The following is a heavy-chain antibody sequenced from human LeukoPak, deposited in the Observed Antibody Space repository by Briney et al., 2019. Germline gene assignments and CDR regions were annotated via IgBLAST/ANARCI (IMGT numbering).Heavy chain of an antibody. D-gene: IGHD3-10*01. V-gene: IGHV4-31*03. Sequence: SETLSLTCTVSGGSISSGGYYWSWIRQHPGKGLEWIGYIYYSGSTYYNPSLKSRVTISVDTSKNQFSLKLSSVTAADTAVYYCARGRLWFGELLNPTYFDYWGQGTLVTVSS. CDR2: IYYSGST. CDR1: GGSISSGGYY. J-gene: IGHJ4*02. CDR3: ARGRLWFGELLNPTYFDY.